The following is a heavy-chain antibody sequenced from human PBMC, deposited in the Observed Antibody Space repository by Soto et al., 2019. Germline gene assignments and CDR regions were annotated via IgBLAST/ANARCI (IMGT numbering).Heavy chain of an antibody. V-gene: IGHV3-48*02. J-gene: IGHJ4*02. Sequence: EVSLVESGEGLVQPGGSLKLSGEASGFTFSNYGMNGARLAPGRGLEWISYISGSSNTVYQADSVKGRFTISRDNAKNSLYLQMNSLRDEDTAVYYCVRTAEHTFDHWGQGTLVTVSS. CDR2: ISGSSNTV. CDR1: GFTFSNYG. CDR3: VRTAEHTFDH.